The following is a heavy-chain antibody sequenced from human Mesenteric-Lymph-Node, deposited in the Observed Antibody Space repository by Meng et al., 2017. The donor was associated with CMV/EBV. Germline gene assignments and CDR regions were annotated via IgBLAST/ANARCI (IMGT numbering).Heavy chain of an antibody. D-gene: IGHD3-22*01. CDR1: GFTFSSYW. Sequence: GESLKISCAASGFTFSSYWMSWVRQAPGKGLEWVANIKQDGSEKYYVDSVKGRFTISRDNAKNSLYLQMSSLRAEDTAVYYCARVGWSYYDSSGYPAHWGQGTLVTVSS. CDR2: IKQDGSEK. V-gene: IGHV3-7*01. CDR3: ARVGWSYYDSSGYPAH. J-gene: IGHJ4*02.